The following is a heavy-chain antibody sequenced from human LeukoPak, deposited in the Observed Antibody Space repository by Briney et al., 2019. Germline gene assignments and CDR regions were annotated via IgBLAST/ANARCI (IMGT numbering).Heavy chain of an antibody. CDR3: ARGSGDMDV. V-gene: IGHV3-7*01. CDR2: INQDGSEK. D-gene: IGHD4-17*01. Sequence: GGSLRLSCGASGCTFTSYWMSWVRQAPGKELEWAANINQDGSEKYYVDSVKGRFTISRDNAKNSLYLQTNSLRAEDTAAYYCARGSGDMDVWGNGTTVTISS. CDR1: GCTFTSYW. J-gene: IGHJ6*03.